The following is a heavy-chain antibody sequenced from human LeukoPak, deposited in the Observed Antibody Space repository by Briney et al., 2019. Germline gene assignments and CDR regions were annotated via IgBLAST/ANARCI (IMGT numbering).Heavy chain of an antibody. CDR1: GGSISSDY. J-gene: IGHJ4*02. V-gene: IGHV4-59*08. CDR2: IYYSGST. Sequence: SETLSLTCTVSGGSISSDYWTWIRQPPGKRLKWIGYIYYSGSTNYNPSLKSRVTISVDTSKNQFSLKPSSVTAADTAVYYRARLGNRDGYNYFLDYWGQGTLVTVSS. CDR3: ARLGNRDGYNYFLDY. D-gene: IGHD5-12*01.